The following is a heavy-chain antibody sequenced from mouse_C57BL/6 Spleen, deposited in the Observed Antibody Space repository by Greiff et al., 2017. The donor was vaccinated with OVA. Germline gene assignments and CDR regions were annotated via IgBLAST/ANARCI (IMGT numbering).Heavy chain of an antibody. CDR3: ARSDHDGLLDY. J-gene: IGHJ2*01. Sequence: QVQLQQPGAELVKPGASVKLSCKASGYTFTSYWMHWVKQRPGQGLEWIGMIHPNSGSTNYNEKFKSKATLTVDKSSSTAYMQLSSLTSEDSAVYYCARSDHDGLLDYWGQGTTLTVSS. CDR2: IHPNSGST. V-gene: IGHV1-64*01. D-gene: IGHD2-4*01. CDR1: GYTFTSYW.